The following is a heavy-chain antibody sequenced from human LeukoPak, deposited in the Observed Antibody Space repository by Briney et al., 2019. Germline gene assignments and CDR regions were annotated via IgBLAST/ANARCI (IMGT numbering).Heavy chain of an antibody. CDR1: GGSISSSNW. Sequence: SGTLSLTCAVSGGSISSSNWWSWVRQPPGKGLEWIGEISHSGSTNYNPSLKSRVTISVDKSKNQFSLKLSSVTAADTAVYNCARGGGFWSGYYDYWGQGTLVTVPS. CDR2: ISHSGST. CDR3: ARGGGFWSGYYDY. J-gene: IGHJ4*02. V-gene: IGHV4-4*02. D-gene: IGHD3-3*01.